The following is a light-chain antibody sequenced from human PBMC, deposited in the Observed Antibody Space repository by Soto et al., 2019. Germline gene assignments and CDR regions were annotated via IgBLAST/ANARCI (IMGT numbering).Light chain of an antibody. CDR3: ETWDSSLSAGVV. CDR2: DNN. V-gene: IGLV1-51*01. Sequence: QSVLTQPPSVSAAPGQKVTISCSGSSSNIGNNYVSWYQQLPGTAPKLLIYDNNKRPSGIPDRFSGSKSGTSATLGITGLQTGDEADYYCETWDSSLSAGVVFGGGTKLTVL. J-gene: IGLJ2*01. CDR1: SSNIGNNY.